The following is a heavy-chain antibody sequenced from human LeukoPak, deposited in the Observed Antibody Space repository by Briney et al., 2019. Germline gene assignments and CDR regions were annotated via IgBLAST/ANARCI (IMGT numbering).Heavy chain of an antibody. CDR2: INPSGGST. J-gene: IGHJ4*02. CDR1: GYTFTNYY. Sequence: ASVKVSCKASGYTFTNYYIHWVRHAPGQGLEWMGIINPSGGSTNFAQKFQGRVTMTTDTSTITVYMELSSLRSEDTAVYYCARWTTTYLDYWGQGTLVTVSS. D-gene: IGHD4-11*01. CDR3: ARWTTTYLDY. V-gene: IGHV1-46*01.